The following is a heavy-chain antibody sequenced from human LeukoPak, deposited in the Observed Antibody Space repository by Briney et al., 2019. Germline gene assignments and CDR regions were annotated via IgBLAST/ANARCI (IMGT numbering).Heavy chain of an antibody. J-gene: IGHJ4*02. D-gene: IGHD3-9*01. CDR3: AKGERYFDWLQLY. CDR2: FLGSGGTT. Sequence: GGSLRLSCAASGVTFSSYAMRWVRQAPGKGGEGVSAFLGSGGTTYYAPSVKRRFTISTHNSKNPLYLQMNSLRAEDTAVYYCAKGERYFDWLQLYWGQGTLVTVSS. V-gene: IGHV3-23*01. CDR1: GVTFSSYA.